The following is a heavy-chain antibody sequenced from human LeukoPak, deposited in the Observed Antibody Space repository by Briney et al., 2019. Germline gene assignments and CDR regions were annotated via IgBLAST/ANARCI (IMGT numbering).Heavy chain of an antibody. J-gene: IGHJ4*02. V-gene: IGHV4-30-2*01. D-gene: IGHD5-18*01. CDR1: GGSISSGGYY. Sequence: SETLSLTCTVSGGSISSGGYYWSWIRQPPGKGLEWIGYIYHSGSTYYNPSLKSRVTISVDRSKNQFSLKLSSVTAADTAVYYCASCGYSYGYHFDYWGQGTLVTVSS. CDR3: ASCGYSYGYHFDY. CDR2: IYHSGST.